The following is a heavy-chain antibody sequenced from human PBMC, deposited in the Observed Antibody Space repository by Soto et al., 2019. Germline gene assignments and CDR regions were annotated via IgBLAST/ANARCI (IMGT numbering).Heavy chain of an antibody. V-gene: IGHV3-23*01. J-gene: IGHJ4*02. CDR2: IGGSGGYK. D-gene: IGHD6-13*01. CDR3: AKDAAMVSSTFNYFDY. Sequence: AGGSLRLSCAASGFVFSSYAMRWVRQAPGKGLEWVSGIGGSGGYKSYADSVKCRFTISRDNSKNTLYLQMESLGAEDTAVYYCAKDAAMVSSTFNYFDYWGQGTLVTVAS. CDR1: GFVFSSYA.